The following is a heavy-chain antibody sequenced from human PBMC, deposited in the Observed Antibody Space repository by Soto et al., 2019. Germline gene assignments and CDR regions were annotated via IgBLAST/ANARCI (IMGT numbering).Heavy chain of an antibody. Sequence: PGGSLRLSCAASGFTFSRYAMHWVRQSPGKGLEWVAVILDDGSHEHYADSVKGRFTISRDNSKNTLYLQMNSLRAEDTAVYYCARVSRGAFDAFDIWGQGTMVTVSS. J-gene: IGHJ3*02. D-gene: IGHD3-16*01. CDR1: GFTFSRYA. V-gene: IGHV3-30-3*01. CDR3: ARVSRGAFDAFDI. CDR2: ILDDGSHE.